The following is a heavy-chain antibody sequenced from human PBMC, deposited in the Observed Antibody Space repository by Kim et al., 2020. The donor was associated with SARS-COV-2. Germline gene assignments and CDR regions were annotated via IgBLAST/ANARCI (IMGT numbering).Heavy chain of an antibody. CDR1: GYTFTSYA. J-gene: IGHJ5*02. CDR3: ARGWGTTGTTWGGWCDP. CDR2: INTNTGNP. D-gene: IGHD1-1*01. Sequence: ASVKVSCKASGYTFTSYAMNWVRQAPGQGLEWMGWINTNTGNPTYAQGFTGRFVFSLDTSVSTAYLQISSLKAEDTAVYYCARGWGTTGTTWGGWCDPWGQGTLVTVSS. V-gene: IGHV7-4-1*02.